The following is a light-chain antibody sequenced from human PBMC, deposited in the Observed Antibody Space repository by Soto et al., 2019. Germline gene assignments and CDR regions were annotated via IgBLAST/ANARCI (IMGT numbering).Light chain of an antibody. V-gene: IGLV2-11*01. CDR2: DVS. CDR1: SSDVCGYNY. Sequence: QSALTQPRSVSGSPGQSVTISCTGTSSDVCGYNYVSWYQQHPGKAPKPMIYDVSKRPSGVPDRFSGSKSANMASLTISGXXXXXXXXXYCCSYAGSSPWVFGGGTKLTV. J-gene: IGLJ3*02. CDR3: CSYAGSSPWV.